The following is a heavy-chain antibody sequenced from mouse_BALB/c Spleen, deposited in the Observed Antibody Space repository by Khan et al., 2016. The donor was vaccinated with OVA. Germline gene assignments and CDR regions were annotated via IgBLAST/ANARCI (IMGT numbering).Heavy chain of an antibody. Sequence: EVELVESGGGLVQPGGSRTLSCAASGFTFSSFGMHWVRQAPKKGLEWVAYMSSGSSTIYYVDTVKGRFSISRDNPKNTLFLQMTILRSEDTAMYYCVRSGGNFHWYFDVWGAGTSVTVSS. J-gene: IGHJ1*01. D-gene: IGHD2-1*01. CDR3: VRSGGNFHWYFDV. V-gene: IGHV5-17*02. CDR2: MSSGSSTI. CDR1: GFTFSSFG.